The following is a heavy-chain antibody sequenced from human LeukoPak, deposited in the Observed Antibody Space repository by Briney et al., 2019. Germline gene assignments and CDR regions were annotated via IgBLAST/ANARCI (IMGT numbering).Heavy chain of an antibody. J-gene: IGHJ4*02. CDR3: ARVGNYYDSSPMYYFDY. D-gene: IGHD3-22*01. Sequence: GGSLRLSCAASGFTFSSYAMSWVRQAPGKGLEWVSAISGSGGSTYYADSVKGRFTISRDNSKNTLYLQMNSLRAEDTAVYYCARVGNYYDSSPMYYFDYWGQGTLVTVSS. CDR2: ISGSGGST. CDR1: GFTFSSYA. V-gene: IGHV3-23*01.